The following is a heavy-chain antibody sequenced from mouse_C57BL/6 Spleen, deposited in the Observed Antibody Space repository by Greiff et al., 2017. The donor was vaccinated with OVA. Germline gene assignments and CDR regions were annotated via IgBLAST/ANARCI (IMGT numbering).Heavy chain of an antibody. CDR2: ISYSGIT. V-gene: IGHV3-8*01. Sequence: EVKLVESGPGLAKPSQTLSLTCSVPGYSITSDYWNWIRKFPGNKLEYMGYISYSGITYYNPSLKSRISITRDTSKNQYYLQLNSVTTEDTATYYCARYMNGNYLDYWGQGTTLTVSS. D-gene: IGHD2-1*01. CDR1: GYSITSDY. J-gene: IGHJ2*01. CDR3: ARYMNGNYLDY.